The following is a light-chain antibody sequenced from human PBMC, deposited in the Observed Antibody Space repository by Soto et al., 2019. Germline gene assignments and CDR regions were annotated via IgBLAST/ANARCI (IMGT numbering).Light chain of an antibody. J-gene: IGKJ5*01. CDR3: QQRSNWPPIT. Sequence: EIVLTQSPATLSLSPGERATLSCRASQSVSSYLAWYQQKPGQAPRLLIYDASNRATGIPARFSGSESGTDFTLTISSLEPEDFAVYYCQQRSNWPPITFGQGTRL. V-gene: IGKV3-11*01. CDR2: DAS. CDR1: QSVSSY.